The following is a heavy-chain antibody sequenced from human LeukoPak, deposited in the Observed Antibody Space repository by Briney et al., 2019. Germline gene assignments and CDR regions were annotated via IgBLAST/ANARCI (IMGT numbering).Heavy chain of an antibody. Sequence: SETLFLTCTVSGGSISSGGYYWSWIRQPPGKGLEWIGYIYHSGSTYYNPSLKSRVTISVDRSKNQFSLKLSSVTAADTAVYYCARDLTGVTDWGQGTLVTVSS. V-gene: IGHV4-30-2*01. CDR2: IYHSGST. CDR1: GGSISSGGYY. D-gene: IGHD3-16*02. CDR3: ARDLTGVTD. J-gene: IGHJ4*02.